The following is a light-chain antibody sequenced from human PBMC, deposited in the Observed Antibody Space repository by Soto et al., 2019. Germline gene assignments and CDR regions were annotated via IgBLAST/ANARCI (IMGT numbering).Light chain of an antibody. V-gene: IGKV3-15*01. Sequence: EIVLTQSPGTLSLSPGERATLSCRASQSVSSSYLAWYQQKPGQAPRLLISGATARAPGIPARFSGSGSGTEFTLTISSLQSEDFAVYFCQQYNIWPYTFGQGTKVDIK. CDR1: QSVSSSY. CDR2: GAT. CDR3: QQYNIWPYT. J-gene: IGKJ2*01.